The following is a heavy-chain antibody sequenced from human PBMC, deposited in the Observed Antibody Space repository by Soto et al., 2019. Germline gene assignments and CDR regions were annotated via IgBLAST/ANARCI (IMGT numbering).Heavy chain of an antibody. D-gene: IGHD3-10*01. CDR3: ARGVGPSWSYYNSYFDY. V-gene: IGHV3-9*01. CDR1: GFSFHEYA. CDR2: ISYDSGAI. J-gene: IGHJ4*02. Sequence: GGSLRLSCAASGFSFHEYAMHWVRQAPGKGLEWVSGISYDSGAIGYADSVKGRFTISRDNTRNSLYLQMNSLRAEDTAVYYCARGVGPSWSYYNSYFDYWGQGTLVTVSS.